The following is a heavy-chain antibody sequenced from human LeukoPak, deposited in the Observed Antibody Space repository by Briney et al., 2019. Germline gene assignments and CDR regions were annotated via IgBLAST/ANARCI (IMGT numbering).Heavy chain of an antibody. J-gene: IGHJ4*02. CDR1: GFTFSDCA. CDR2: ISKDGSDK. D-gene: IGHD1-7*01. Sequence: HPGGSLRLSCAAFGFTFSDCAMHWVRQAPGKGPEWVAVISKDGSDKYYPGSVRGRFTISRDNSKNTIYLQMDSLRAEDTAIYYCARDYWWNYDYWGQGTLVTVSS. V-gene: IGHV3-30-3*01. CDR3: ARDYWWNYDY.